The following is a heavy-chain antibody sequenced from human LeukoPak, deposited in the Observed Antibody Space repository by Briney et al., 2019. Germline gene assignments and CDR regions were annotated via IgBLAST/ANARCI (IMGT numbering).Heavy chain of an antibody. CDR1: GGSISSYY. Sequence: SETLSLTCTVSGGSISSYYWSWIRQPPGKGLEWIGHIYYSGSTNYNPSLKSRVTISVDTSKNQFSLKLSSMTAADTAVYYCARGGSSSWYRVYYFDYWGQGTLVTVSS. D-gene: IGHD6-13*01. CDR2: IYYSGST. V-gene: IGHV4-59*01. J-gene: IGHJ4*02. CDR3: ARGGSSSWYRVYYFDY.